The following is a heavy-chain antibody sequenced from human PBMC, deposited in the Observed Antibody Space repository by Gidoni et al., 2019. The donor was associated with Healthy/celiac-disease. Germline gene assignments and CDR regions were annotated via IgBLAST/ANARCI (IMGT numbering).Heavy chain of an antibody. CDR2: ISGSGGST. CDR3: AKDPGTDYYYYYYMDV. D-gene: IGHD1-1*01. Sequence: EVQLLESGGGLVQPGGSLSLSCAASGFTFSSYAMSWVRQAPGKGLEWVSAISGSGGSTYYADSVKGRFTISRDNSKNTLYLQMNSLRAEDTAVYYCAKDPGTDYYYYYYMDVWGKGTTVTVSS. J-gene: IGHJ6*03. CDR1: GFTFSSYA. V-gene: IGHV3-23*01.